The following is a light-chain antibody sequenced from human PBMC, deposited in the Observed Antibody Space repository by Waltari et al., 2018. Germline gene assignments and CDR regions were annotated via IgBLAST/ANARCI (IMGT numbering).Light chain of an antibody. CDR2: GAS. CDR3: QQYNNWPWT. CDR1: QSVSSN. J-gene: IGKJ1*01. Sequence: EIVMMQSPATLSVSPGERATLSCRASQSVSSNLDWYQQKPGQAPRLLSYGASTRATGIPARFSGSGSGTEFTLTISSLQSEDFAVYYCQQYNNWPWTFGQGTKVEIK. V-gene: IGKV3-15*01.